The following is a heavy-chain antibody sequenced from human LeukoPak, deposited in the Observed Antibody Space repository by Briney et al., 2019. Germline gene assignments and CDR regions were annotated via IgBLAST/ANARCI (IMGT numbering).Heavy chain of an antibody. V-gene: IGHV3-23*01. CDR3: ARERGGVPAAISGQYYYYYGMDV. J-gene: IGHJ6*02. Sequence: GGSLRLSCAASGFTFSSYAMSWVRQAPGKGLEWVSAISGSGGSTYYADSVKGRFTISRDNSKNTLYLQMNSLRAEDTAVYYCARERGGVPAAISGQYYYYYGMDVWGQGTTVTVSS. CDR1: GFTFSSYA. D-gene: IGHD2-2*01. CDR2: ISGSGGST.